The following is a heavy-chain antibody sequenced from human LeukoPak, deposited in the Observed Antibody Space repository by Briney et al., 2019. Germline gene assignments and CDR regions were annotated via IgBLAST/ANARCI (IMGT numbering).Heavy chain of an antibody. V-gene: IGHV1-18*01. D-gene: IGHD2-2*01. CDR3: ARGPIIDIVVIPAAADYYHMDV. J-gene: IGHJ6*03. CDR2: ISAYNGNT. Sequence: RASVKVSCKASGYTLTSYGISWVRQAPGQGLEWMGWISAYNGNTRYAQKLQGRVTMTTDSSTGTAYMELRSLRSDDTAVYYCARGPIIDIVVIPAAADYYHMDVWGKGTTVTVSS. CDR1: GYTLTSYG.